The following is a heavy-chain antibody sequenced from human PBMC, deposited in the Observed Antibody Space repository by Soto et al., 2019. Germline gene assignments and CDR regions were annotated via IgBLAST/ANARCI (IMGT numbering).Heavy chain of an antibody. CDR1: GYTFTNYG. D-gene: IGHD5-18*01. V-gene: IGHV1-18*01. CDR3: ACGYSYGSPRGDYYGMDV. J-gene: IGHJ6*04. Sequence: QVQLVQSGAEVRKPGASVKVSCKASGYTFTNYGITWVRQAPGQGLEWMGWISAYNSNTNYAQKLQGRVTMTTDTSTSTAYMELRSLRSDAKAQYYCACGYSYGSPRGDYYGMDVWSKVTTVAVTS. CDR2: ISAYNSNT.